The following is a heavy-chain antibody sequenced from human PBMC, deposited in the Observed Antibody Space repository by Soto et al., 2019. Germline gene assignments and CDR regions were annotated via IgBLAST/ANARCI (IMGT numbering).Heavy chain of an antibody. V-gene: IGHV3-30-3*01. J-gene: IGHJ4*02. CDR2: ISYDGSNK. CDR1: GFTFSSHS. D-gene: IGHD6-13*01. CDR3: ATYASSWTVFDY. Sequence: QVQLVESGGGVVQPGRSLRLSCAASGFTFSSHSMHWDRQAPGKGLEWVAVISYDGSNKYYADSVKGRFTISRDNSKNTLYLQMNSLRAEDTAVYYCATYASSWTVFDYWGQGTLVTVS.